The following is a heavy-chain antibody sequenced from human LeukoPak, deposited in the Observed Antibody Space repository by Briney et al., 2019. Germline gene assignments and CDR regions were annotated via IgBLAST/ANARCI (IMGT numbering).Heavy chain of an antibody. J-gene: IGHJ4*02. CDR1: VFTYSSYS. CDR2: ISSSSSYI. D-gene: IGHD3-10*02. Sequence: PGGSLRLSCAASVFTYSSYSMNWVRQAPGKGLEWVSFISSSSSYIYYADSVKGRFTSSRDNAKNSLYLQMNSLRAEDTAVYYCARGTMFPYYFDYWGQGTLVTVSS. V-gene: IGHV3-21*01. CDR3: ARGTMFPYYFDY.